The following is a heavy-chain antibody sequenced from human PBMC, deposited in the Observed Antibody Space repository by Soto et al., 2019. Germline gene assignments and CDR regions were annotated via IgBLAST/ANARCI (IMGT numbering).Heavy chain of an antibody. CDR3: ARMSHYYDSSGYLLYGMDL. J-gene: IGHJ6*02. Sequence: QVQLVESGGGVVQPGRSLRLSCAASGFTFSSYGMHWVRQAPGKGLEWVAVVWYDGSNKYYADSVKGRFTISRDNSKNTLYLQMNSLRAEDTAVYYCARMSHYYDSSGYLLYGMDLWGQGTTVTVSS. CDR1: GFTFSSYG. D-gene: IGHD3-22*01. V-gene: IGHV3-33*01. CDR2: VWYDGSNK.